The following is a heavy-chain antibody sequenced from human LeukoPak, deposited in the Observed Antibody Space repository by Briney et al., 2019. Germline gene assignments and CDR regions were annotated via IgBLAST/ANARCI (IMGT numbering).Heavy chain of an antibody. J-gene: IGHJ5*02. Sequence: SETLSLTCTVSGGSISSGGYYWSWIRQHPGQGLEWIGYIYYSGSTYYNPSLKSRVTISVDTSKNQFSLKLSSVTAADTAVYYCARFAARIHNWFDPWGQGTLVTVSS. CDR3: ARFAARIHNWFDP. V-gene: IGHV4-31*03. D-gene: IGHD2-15*01. CDR1: GGSISSGGYY. CDR2: IYYSGST.